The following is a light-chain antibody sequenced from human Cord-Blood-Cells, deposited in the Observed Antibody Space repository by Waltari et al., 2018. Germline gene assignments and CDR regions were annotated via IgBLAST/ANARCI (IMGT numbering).Light chain of an antibody. CDR2: AAS. CDR3: QQSYSTPLT. J-gene: IGKJ4*01. Sequence: DIQMTQSPSSLSASVGDRVTITCRASQSISSYLNWYQQKPGKAHKLLIYAASRLQSGVPSRFSGSGSGTDFTLTISSLQPEDFATYYCQQSYSTPLTFGGGTKVEIK. V-gene: IGKV1-39*01. CDR1: QSISSY.